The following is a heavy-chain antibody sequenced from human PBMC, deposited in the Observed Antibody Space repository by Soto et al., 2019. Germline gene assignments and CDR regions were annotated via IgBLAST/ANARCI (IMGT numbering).Heavy chain of an antibody. CDR3: ARGEVAVGASNNCDY. CDR1: GGSISSSNW. CDR2: NYHSGST. D-gene: IGHD1-26*01. Sequence: QVQLQESGPGLVKPSGTLSLTCAVSGGSISSSNWWSWVRQPPGKGLEWIGENYHSGSTNYNPSLKSRVTISVDKTKNQFSLRLSSVTAADTAVYYCARGEVAVGASNNCDYWGQGPLVTVSS. J-gene: IGHJ4*02. V-gene: IGHV4-4*02.